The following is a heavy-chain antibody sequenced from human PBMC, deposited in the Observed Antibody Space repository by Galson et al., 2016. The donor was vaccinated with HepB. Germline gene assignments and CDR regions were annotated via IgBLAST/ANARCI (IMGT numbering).Heavy chain of an antibody. Sequence: SLRLSCAASGFTFSSYAMHWVRQAPGMGLEYVSAISSHGGSTYYANSVKGRFTISRDNSKNMLYLQMGSLRTEDMDVYYCARRGAQLERRSALDIWGRGTMVTVSS. D-gene: IGHD1-1*01. J-gene: IGHJ3*02. V-gene: IGHV3-64*01. CDR3: ARRGAQLERRSALDI. CDR1: GFTFSSYA. CDR2: ISSHGGST.